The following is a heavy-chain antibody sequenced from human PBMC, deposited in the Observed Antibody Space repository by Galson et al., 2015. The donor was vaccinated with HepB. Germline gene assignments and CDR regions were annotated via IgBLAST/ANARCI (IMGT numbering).Heavy chain of an antibody. CDR3: ASTYCSGGSCYYFDY. CDR1: GGTFSSYT. D-gene: IGHD2-15*01. CDR2: IIPILGIA. V-gene: IGHV1-69*02. Sequence: SVKVSCKASGGTFSSYTISWVRQAPGQGLEWMGRIIPILGIANYAQKFQGRVTITADKSTSTAYMELSSLRSEDTAVYYCASTYCSGGSCYYFDYWGQGTLVTVSS. J-gene: IGHJ4*02.